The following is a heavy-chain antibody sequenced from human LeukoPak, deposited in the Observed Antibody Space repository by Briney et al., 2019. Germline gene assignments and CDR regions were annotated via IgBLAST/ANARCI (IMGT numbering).Heavy chain of an antibody. CDR2: ISYDGSNK. J-gene: IGHJ4*02. CDR3: AKHLYGGGFGELSSGPDY. Sequence: PGGSLRLSCAASGFTFSNYGMHWVRQAPGKGLEWVAVISYDGSNKYYADSVKGRFTISRDNSKNTLYLQMNSLRAEDTAVYYCAKHLYGGGFGELSSGPDYWGQGTLVTVSS. CDR1: GFTFSNYG. V-gene: IGHV3-30*18. D-gene: IGHD3-10*01.